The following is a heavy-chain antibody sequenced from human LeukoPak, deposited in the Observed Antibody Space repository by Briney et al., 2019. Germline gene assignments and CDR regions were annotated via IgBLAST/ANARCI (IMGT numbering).Heavy chain of an antibody. CDR1: GGSFSGYY. Sequence: SETLPLTCAVYGGSFSGYYWSWIRQPPGKGLEWIGEINHSGSTNYNPSLKSRVTISVDTSKNQFSLKLSSVTAADTAVYYCARSSRVTAYGSGSYPDYWGQGTLVTVSS. CDR2: INHSGST. J-gene: IGHJ4*02. V-gene: IGHV4-34*01. CDR3: ARSSRVTAYGSGSYPDY. D-gene: IGHD3-10*01.